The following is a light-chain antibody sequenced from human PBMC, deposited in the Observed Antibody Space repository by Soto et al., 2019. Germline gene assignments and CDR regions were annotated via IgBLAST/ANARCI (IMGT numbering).Light chain of an antibody. CDR3: QQRSNWPLT. V-gene: IGKV3-11*01. J-gene: IGKJ4*01. Sequence: EIVLTQSPATLSLSPGERATLSCRASQSVSSYLAWYQQKPGQAPRLLIYDASNRATGIPARFSGSGSGTDFTLTISSLEHEDVEVYYCQQRSNWPLTFGGGTKVEIK. CDR2: DAS. CDR1: QSVSSY.